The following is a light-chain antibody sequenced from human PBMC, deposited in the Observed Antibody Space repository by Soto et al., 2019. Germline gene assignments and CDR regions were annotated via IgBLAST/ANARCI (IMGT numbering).Light chain of an antibody. CDR1: QGISSY. Sequence: IQLTQSPSSLSASVGDRVTITCRASQGISSYLAWYQQKPWKAPKLLIYAASTLQSGVPSRFSGSGSGTDFTLPISSLQPEDFATYCCQQLNSYPPWTFGQGTKVEIK. V-gene: IGKV1-9*01. J-gene: IGKJ1*01. CDR3: QQLNSYPPWT. CDR2: AAS.